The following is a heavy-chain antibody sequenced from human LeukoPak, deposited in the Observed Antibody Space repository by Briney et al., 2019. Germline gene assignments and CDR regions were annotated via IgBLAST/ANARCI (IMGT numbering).Heavy chain of an antibody. CDR1: GGSISSSSYY. Sequence: SETLSLTCTVSGGSISSSSYYWGWIRQPPGKKLEWIGSIYYSGSTYYNPSLKSRVTISVDTSQNQFSLRLSSVTAADTAVYYCARGHGYSGYDRWGLLDYWGQGTLVTVSS. J-gene: IGHJ4*02. CDR2: IYYSGST. CDR3: ARGHGYSGYDRWGLLDY. V-gene: IGHV4-39*01. D-gene: IGHD5-12*01.